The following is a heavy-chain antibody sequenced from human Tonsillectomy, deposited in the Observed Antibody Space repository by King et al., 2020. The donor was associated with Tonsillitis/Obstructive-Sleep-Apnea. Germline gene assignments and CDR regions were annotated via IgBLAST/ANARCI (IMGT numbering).Heavy chain of an antibody. J-gene: IGHJ5*02. CDR3: ARHARVAVAGTGWFDP. D-gene: IGHD6-19*01. V-gene: IGHV4-39*01. CDR1: GGSISSSSYY. CDR2: IYYSGST. Sequence: QLQESGPGLVKPSETLSLTCTVSGGSISSSSYYWGWIRQPPGKGLEWIGSIYYSGSTYYNPSLKSRVTISVDTSKNQFSLKLSSVTAADTAVYYCARHARVAVAGTGWFDPWGQGTLVTVSS.